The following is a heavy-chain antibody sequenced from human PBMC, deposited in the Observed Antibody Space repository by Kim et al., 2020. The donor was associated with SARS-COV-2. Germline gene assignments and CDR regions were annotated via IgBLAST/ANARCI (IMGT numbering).Heavy chain of an antibody. D-gene: IGHD3-10*01. J-gene: IGHJ3*02. CDR3: AKDKDGSGSYYNAYDAFDI. V-gene: IGHV3-23*01. Sequence: GRFTITRDNSKNTLYLQMNRLRAEDTAVYYCAKDKDGSGSYYNAYDAFDIWGQGTMVTVSS.